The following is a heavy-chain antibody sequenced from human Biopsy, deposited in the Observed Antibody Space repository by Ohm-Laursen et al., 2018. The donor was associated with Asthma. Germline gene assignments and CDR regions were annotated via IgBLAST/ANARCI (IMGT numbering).Heavy chain of an antibody. Sequence: ASVKVSCKASGYPFTDYYVHWVRQAPGQGLEWMGRIDTNSGGTNYAQKFLGRGTMTRNTSVNTAFKVLTRLRSDDTAVYYCARIKIRIGAGTDRYFDLWGRGTLVTVSS. CDR1: GYPFTDYY. J-gene: IGHJ2*01. V-gene: IGHV1-2*06. D-gene: IGHD3-16*01. CDR2: IDTNSGGT. CDR3: ARIKIRIGAGTDRYFDL.